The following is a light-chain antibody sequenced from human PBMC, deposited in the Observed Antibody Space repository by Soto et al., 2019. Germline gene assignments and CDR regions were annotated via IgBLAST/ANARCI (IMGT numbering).Light chain of an antibody. CDR3: QQYGSLIT. J-gene: IGKJ4*01. CDR1: QSVSSSS. CDR2: GTS. Sequence: EIVLTQSPGTLSLSPGERATLSCRASQSVSSSSLAWYQQKPGQAPRLLISGTSSRATGIPDRFSGSGSGTDFTLTISRLEPEDFAVYYCQQYGSLITFGGGTKVDIK. V-gene: IGKV3-20*01.